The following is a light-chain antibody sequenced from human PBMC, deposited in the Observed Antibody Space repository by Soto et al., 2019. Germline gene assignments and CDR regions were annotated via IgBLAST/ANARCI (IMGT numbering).Light chain of an antibody. Sequence: AIQLTQSSSSLSASVGDRVTITCRASQDIKNSLAWYQQKPGNAPKLLIYYASSLESGVPSRFSGSGSGTEFPLTLSGLQPEDFAGYYCHQSNCLPPTFGGGTRV. CDR1: QDIKNS. CDR2: YAS. J-gene: IGKJ4*01. CDR3: HQSNCLPPT. V-gene: IGKV1-13*02.